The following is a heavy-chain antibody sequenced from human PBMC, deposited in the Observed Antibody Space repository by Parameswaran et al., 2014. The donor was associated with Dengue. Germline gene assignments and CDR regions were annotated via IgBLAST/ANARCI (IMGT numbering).Heavy chain of an antibody. J-gene: IGHJ6*02. CDR2: IYYSGST. Sequence: WIRQPPGKGLEWIGYIYYSGSTYYNPSLKSRVTISVDTSKNQFSLKLSSVTAADTAVYYCARGVKLPIRWHPIRYGMDVWGQGTTVTVSS. CDR3: ARGVKLPIRWHPIRYGMDV. D-gene: IGHD1-7*01. V-gene: IGHV4-28*03.